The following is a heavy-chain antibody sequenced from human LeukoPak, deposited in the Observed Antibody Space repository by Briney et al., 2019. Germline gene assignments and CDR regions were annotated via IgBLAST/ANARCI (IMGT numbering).Heavy chain of an antibody. J-gene: IGHJ4*02. Sequence: PGGSLRLSCAASGFTFSSYSMNWVRQAPGKGLEWVSSISSSSSYIYYADSVKGRFTISRDNAKNSLYLQMNSLRAEDTAVYYCAKDPPITMIVGPYWGQGTLVTVSS. CDR2: ISSSSSYI. D-gene: IGHD3-22*01. V-gene: IGHV3-21*04. CDR3: AKDPPITMIVGPY. CDR1: GFTFSSYS.